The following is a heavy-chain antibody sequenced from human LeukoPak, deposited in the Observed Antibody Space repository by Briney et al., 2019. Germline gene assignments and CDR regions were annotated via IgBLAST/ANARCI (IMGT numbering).Heavy chain of an antibody. V-gene: IGHV3-21*01. CDR1: GFTVSSNY. Sequence: TGGSQRLFCAASGFTVSSNYMSWVRQAPGEGREWVSVVTSSISYIYYADSVKGRFTISRDNTKNSLYLQMNSLRAEDTAVYYCARGDPRRDGAWDYWGQGTLVTVSS. CDR2: VTSSISYI. D-gene: IGHD5-24*01. J-gene: IGHJ4*02. CDR3: ARGDPRRDGAWDY.